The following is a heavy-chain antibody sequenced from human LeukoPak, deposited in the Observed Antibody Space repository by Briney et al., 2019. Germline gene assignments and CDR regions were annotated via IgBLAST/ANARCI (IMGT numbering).Heavy chain of an antibody. CDR2: INEDGREK. V-gene: IGHV3-7*01. D-gene: IGHD3-10*01. CDR1: GFTFTTYW. J-gene: IGHJ4*02. Sequence: GESLRLSCAASGFTFTTYWMSWVRQFPGKGLEWVANINEDGREKYYVDSLKGRFTISRDNAKNSLYLQMNSLRAEDTAVYYCATWRFGDCYWGQGTLVTVSS. CDR3: ATWRFGDCY.